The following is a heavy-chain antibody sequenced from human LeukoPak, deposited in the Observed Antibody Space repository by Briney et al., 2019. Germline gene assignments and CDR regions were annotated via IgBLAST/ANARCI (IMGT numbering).Heavy chain of an antibody. Sequence: GGSLSLSCAASRFTFSSYAMSWVSQAPGKGRECVSAISGSGGHTYYTVSVKGWFTISRDNPKHSLYLQVNSLRGEHTYVFYCARGVGSTTYYAMDVWGQGNTVTVSS. CDR1: RFTFSSYA. D-gene: IGHD2-2*01. CDR3: ARGVGSTTYYAMDV. CDR2: ISGSGGHT. V-gene: IGHV3-23*01. J-gene: IGHJ6*02.